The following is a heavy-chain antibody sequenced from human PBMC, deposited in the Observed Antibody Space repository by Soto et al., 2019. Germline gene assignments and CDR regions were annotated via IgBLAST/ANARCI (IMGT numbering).Heavy chain of an antibody. CDR1: GFTFSSYA. V-gene: IGHV3-23*01. CDR2: ISGSGGST. J-gene: IGHJ4*02. Sequence: EVQLLESGGGLVQPGGSLRLSCAASGFTFSSYAMSWVRQAPGKGLEWVSAISGSGGSTHYADSVKGRFTISRDNSKNTLYLQMNRLRAEDTAVYYCAKGSDVVVVAATSAFDYWGQGTLVTVSS. CDR3: AKGSDVVVVAATSAFDY. D-gene: IGHD2-15*01.